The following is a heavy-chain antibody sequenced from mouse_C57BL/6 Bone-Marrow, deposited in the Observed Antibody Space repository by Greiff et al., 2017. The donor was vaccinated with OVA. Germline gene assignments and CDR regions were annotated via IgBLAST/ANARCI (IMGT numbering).Heavy chain of an antibody. D-gene: IGHD1-3*01. V-gene: IGHV7-3*01. J-gene: IGHJ2*01. CDR2: IRNKANGYTT. Sequence: EVKLVDSGGGLVQPGGSLSLSCAASGFTFTDYYMSWVRQPPVKALEWLGFIRNKANGYTTEYSASVKGRFTISRDNSQSILYLQMNALRAEDSATYYCARYRWYLVDYWGQGTTLTVSS. CDR3: ARYRWYLVDY. CDR1: GFTFTDYY.